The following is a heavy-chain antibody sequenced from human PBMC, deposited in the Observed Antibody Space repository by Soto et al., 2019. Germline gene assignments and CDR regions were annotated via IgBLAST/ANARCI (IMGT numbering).Heavy chain of an antibody. CDR3: ARGNTSIQGDLSHYNGLDV. Sequence: DEQLVESGGGLVQSGGSLRLSCEASGFTLKSYEVNWVRQAPGKGLEWISYITSSTRTTYYADSVKGRFTISRENARKSVYLQMNSLRVEDTAIYYCARGNTSIQGDLSHYNGLDVWGQGTTVTVSS. J-gene: IGHJ6*02. CDR2: ITSSTRTT. D-gene: IGHD3-10*01. V-gene: IGHV3-48*03. CDR1: GFTLKSYE.